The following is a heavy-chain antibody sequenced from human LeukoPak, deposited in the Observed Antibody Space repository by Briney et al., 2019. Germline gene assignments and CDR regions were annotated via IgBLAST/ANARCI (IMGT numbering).Heavy chain of an antibody. D-gene: IGHD6-13*01. CDR2: IKQDGSEK. V-gene: IGHV3-7*01. CDR3: ARVKQQLVRLLGRDTTYYYYYYMDV. Sequence: GGSLRLSCAAPGFTFTTYWMTWVRQAPGKGLEWVANIKQDGSEKHYVDSVKGRFTISRDNAKNSLFLQMNSLRAEDTAVYFCARVKQQLVRLLGRDTTYYYYYYMDVWGKGTTVTVSS. J-gene: IGHJ6*03. CDR1: GFTFTTYW.